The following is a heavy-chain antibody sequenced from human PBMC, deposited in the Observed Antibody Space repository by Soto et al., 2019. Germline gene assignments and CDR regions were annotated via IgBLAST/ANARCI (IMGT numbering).Heavy chain of an antibody. CDR3: AKCGASVRTIFGVVIISEYFEH. CDR2: ISGSGGST. Sequence: GGSLRLSCAASGFTFSSYAMSWVRQAPGKGLEWVSAISGSGGSTYYADSVKGRFTISRDNSKNTLYLQMNSLRAEDTAVYYCAKCGASVRTIFGVVIISEYFEHWGQGTLVTVSS. V-gene: IGHV3-23*01. D-gene: IGHD3-3*01. CDR1: GFTFSSYA. J-gene: IGHJ1*01.